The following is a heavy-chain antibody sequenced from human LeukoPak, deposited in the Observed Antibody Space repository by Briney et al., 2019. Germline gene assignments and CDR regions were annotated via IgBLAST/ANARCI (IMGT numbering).Heavy chain of an antibody. CDR2: ISSSGSTI. CDR1: GFTFSSYE. CDR3: ARTSNVRSVRFDY. Sequence: PGGSLRLSCAASGFTFSSYEMNWVRQAPGKGLEWVSYISSSGSTIYYADSVKGRFTISRDNSKNTLYLQMNSLRPEDTAVYYCARTSNVRSVRFDYWGQGTLVSVSS. D-gene: IGHD4-11*01. V-gene: IGHV3-48*03. J-gene: IGHJ4*02.